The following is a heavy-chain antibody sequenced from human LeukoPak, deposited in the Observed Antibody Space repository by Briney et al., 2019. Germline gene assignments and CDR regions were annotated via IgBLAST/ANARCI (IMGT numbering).Heavy chain of an antibody. D-gene: IGHD5-18*01. J-gene: IGHJ4*02. V-gene: IGHV3-48*04. CDR2: ISNSGSII. CDR1: GFTFSSYG. CDR3: ARAVSADTAMVYFDY. Sequence: PGGSLRLSCAASGFTFSSYGMHWVRQAPGKGLEWVSHISNSGSIIYYADSVKGRFTVSRDNAKDSLYLQMNSLRAEDTAVYYCARAVSADTAMVYFDYWGQGTLVTVSS.